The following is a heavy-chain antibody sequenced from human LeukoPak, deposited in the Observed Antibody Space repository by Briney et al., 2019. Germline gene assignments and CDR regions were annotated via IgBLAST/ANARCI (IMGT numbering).Heavy chain of an antibody. V-gene: IGHV4-4*02. D-gene: IGHD3-10*01. CDR1: GGSISSSDW. CDR2: IYHTGST. Sequence: KASETLSLTCAVSGGSISSSDWWSWVRQPPGKGLEYIGEIYHTGSTNYNPSLKSRVTISLDKSKNQFSLKMGSVTAADTAVYYCASSGSRSRRDLDYWGQGTLVTVSS. J-gene: IGHJ4*02. CDR3: ASSGSRSRRDLDY.